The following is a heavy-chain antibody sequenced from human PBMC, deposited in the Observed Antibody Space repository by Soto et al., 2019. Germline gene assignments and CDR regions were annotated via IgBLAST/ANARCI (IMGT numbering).Heavy chain of an antibody. CDR1: GFTFSSYA. V-gene: IGHV3-30-3*01. D-gene: IGHD3-10*01. Sequence: QVQLVESGGGVVQPGRSLRLSCAASGFTFSSYAMHWVRQAPGKGLEWVAVISYDGSNKYYADSVKGRFTISRENSKNTLYLQMNSLRAEDTAVYYCARDWSGGHYFDYWGQGPLVTVSS. CDR2: ISYDGSNK. J-gene: IGHJ4*02. CDR3: ARDWSGGHYFDY.